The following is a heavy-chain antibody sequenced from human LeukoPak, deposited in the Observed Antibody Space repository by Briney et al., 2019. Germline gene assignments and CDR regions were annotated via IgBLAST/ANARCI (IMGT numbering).Heavy chain of an antibody. CDR2: IYSGGAT. J-gene: IGHJ4*02. D-gene: IGHD6-19*01. CDR1: EFSVSSNY. Sequence: PGGSPRLSCAVSEFSVSSNYMNWVRQAPGKGLEWVSVIYSGGATYYADSVRGRFTISRDNSKNMVSLQMTSLGAEDTAVYYCARGRFSGADDYWGQGTLVTVSS. V-gene: IGHV3-53*01. CDR3: ARGRFSGADDY.